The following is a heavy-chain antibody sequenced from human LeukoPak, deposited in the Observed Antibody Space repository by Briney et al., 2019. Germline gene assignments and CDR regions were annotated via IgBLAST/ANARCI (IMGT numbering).Heavy chain of an antibody. V-gene: IGHV3-30*02. CDR3: AKDSLIAAAGPTNMDV. D-gene: IGHD6-13*01. CDR1: GFTFSSYG. J-gene: IGHJ6*03. CDR2: IRYDGSNK. Sequence: PGGSLRLSCAASGFTFSSYGMHWVRQAPGKGLEWVAFIRYDGSNKYYADSVKGRFTISRDNSKNTLYLQMNSLRAEDTAVYYCAKDSLIAAAGPTNMDVWGKGTTVTVSS.